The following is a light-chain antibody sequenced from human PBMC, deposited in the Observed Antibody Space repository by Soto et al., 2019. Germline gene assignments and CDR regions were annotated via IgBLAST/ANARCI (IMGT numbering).Light chain of an antibody. CDR1: QSVSSNY. V-gene: IGKV3-20*01. CDR2: GAS. Sequence: EIVLTQSPGTLSLSPGERATLSCRASQSVSSNYLAWYQQKPGQAPRLLIYGASSRAAGIPDRFSGSGSGTDFTLTISRLEPEDFAVYYCQQYAGSPFTFGPGTKVYFK. J-gene: IGKJ3*01. CDR3: QQYAGSPFT.